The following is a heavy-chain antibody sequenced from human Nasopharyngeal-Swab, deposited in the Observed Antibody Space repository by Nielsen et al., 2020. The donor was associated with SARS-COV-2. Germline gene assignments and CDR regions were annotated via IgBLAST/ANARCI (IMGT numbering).Heavy chain of an antibody. CDR2: IWYDGSNK. Sequence: GESLKISCAASGFTFSSYGMHWVRQAPGKGLEWVAVIWYDGSNKYYADSVKGRFTISSDNSKNTLYLQMNSLRAEDTAVYYCARDIAVAASEYFQHWGQGTLVTVSS. D-gene: IGHD6-19*01. CDR3: ARDIAVAASEYFQH. V-gene: IGHV3-33*01. CDR1: GFTFSSYG. J-gene: IGHJ1*01.